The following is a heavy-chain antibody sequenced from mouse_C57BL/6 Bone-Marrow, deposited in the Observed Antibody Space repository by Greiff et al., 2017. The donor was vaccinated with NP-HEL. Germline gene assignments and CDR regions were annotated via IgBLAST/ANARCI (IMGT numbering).Heavy chain of an antibody. D-gene: IGHD1-1*01. J-gene: IGHJ4*01. CDR1: GYTFTSYW. Sequence: QVQLKQPGAELVKPGASVKLSCKASGYTFTSYWMQWVKQRPGQGLEWIGEIDPSDSYTNYNQKFKGKATLTVDTSSSTAYMQLSSLTSEDSAVYYCAIYYGSSYGAMDYWGQGTSVTVSS. CDR2: IDPSDSYT. V-gene: IGHV1-50*01. CDR3: AIYYGSSYGAMDY.